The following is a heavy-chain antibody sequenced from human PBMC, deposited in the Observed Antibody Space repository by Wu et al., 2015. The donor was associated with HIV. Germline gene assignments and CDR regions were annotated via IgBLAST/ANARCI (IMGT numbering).Heavy chain of an antibody. CDR2: INPSGGNT. CDR1: GYTFTTYY. Sequence: QVQLVQSGAEMKKPGASVNISCKASGYTFTTYYIHWVRQAPGQGLEWMGLINPSGGNTSYAQKFQGRVTMTRDTSTSTVYMELSSLRSEDTAVYYCARDVSYSSRSAEYFQHWGQGTLVTVSS. V-gene: IGHV1-46*01. J-gene: IGHJ1*01. D-gene: IGHD6-13*01. CDR3: ARDVSYSSRSAEYFQH.